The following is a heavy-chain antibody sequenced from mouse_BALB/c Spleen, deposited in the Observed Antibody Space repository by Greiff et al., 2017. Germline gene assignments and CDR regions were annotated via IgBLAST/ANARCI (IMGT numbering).Heavy chain of an antibody. V-gene: IGHV5-17*02. CDR2: ISSGSSTI. Sequence: EVQVVESGGGLVQPGGSRKLSCAASGFTFSSFGMHWVRQAPEQGLEWVAYISSGSSTIYYADTVKGRFTISRDNPKNTLFLQMTSLRSEDTAMYYCARGGYDWYFDVWGAGTTVTVSS. D-gene: IGHD2-2*01. J-gene: IGHJ1*01. CDR1: GFTFSSFG. CDR3: ARGGYDWYFDV.